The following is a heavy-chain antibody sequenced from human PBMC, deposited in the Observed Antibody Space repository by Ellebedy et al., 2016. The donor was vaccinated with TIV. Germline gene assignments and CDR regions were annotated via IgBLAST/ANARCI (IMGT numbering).Heavy chain of an antibody. CDR3: AKGGAQRPDY. CDR2: ISGSGGTT. CDR1: GFSISSTYY. J-gene: IGHJ4*02. Sequence: GGSLRLSXIVSGFSISSTYYWGWIRQPPGKGLEWVSSISGSGGTTYYADSVKGRFTISRDNSKSTLYLQMNSLRAEDTAVYYCAKGGAQRPDYWGQGTLVTVSS. V-gene: IGHV3-23*01.